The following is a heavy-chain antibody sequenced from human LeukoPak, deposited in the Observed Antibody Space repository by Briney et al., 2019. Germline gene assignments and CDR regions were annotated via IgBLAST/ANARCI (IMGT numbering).Heavy chain of an antibody. CDR3: ARVVGYCSSTDCYGGGSFDY. J-gene: IGHJ4*02. CDR1: GYSINSGYY. Sequence: SETLSLTRTVSGYSINSGYYWGWIRQPPGKGLEWIGSIYHSGSTYYNPSLKSRVTISVDTSKNQFSLKLSYVTAADTAVYYCARVVGYCSSTDCYGGGSFDYWGQGTLVTVSS. V-gene: IGHV4-38-2*02. CDR2: IYHSGST. D-gene: IGHD2-2*01.